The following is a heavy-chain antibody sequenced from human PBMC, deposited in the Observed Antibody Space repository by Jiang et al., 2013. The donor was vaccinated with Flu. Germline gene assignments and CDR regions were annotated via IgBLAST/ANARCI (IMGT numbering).Heavy chain of an antibody. CDR1: GYRFSNYW. J-gene: IGHJ3*02. V-gene: IGHV5-51*03. Sequence: QLVESGAEVKKPGESLKISCKGSGYRFSNYWIGWVRQMPGKGLEWMGFIHPGNSDARYSPSFQGQVTISADKSITTAYLQWSSLEVSDTAMYYCARAGLGRGECHSSGCAFDIWGQGTMVTVSS. D-gene: IGHD2-21*01. CDR2: IHPGNSDA. CDR3: ARAGLGRGECHSSGCAFDI.